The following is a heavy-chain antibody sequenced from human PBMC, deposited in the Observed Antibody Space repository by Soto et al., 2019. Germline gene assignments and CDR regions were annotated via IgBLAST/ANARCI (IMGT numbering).Heavy chain of an antibody. CDR3: ARGWGGGYDY. CDR2: ISGSGGST. V-gene: IGHV3-23*01. CDR1: GFTFSSYA. J-gene: IGHJ4*02. D-gene: IGHD7-27*01. Sequence: GGSLRLSCAASGFTFSSYAMSWVRQAPGKGLEWVSAISGSGGSTYYADSVKGRFTISRDNSKNTLYLQMNSLRAEDKAVYYCARGWGGGYDYSGQGTLVTVPS.